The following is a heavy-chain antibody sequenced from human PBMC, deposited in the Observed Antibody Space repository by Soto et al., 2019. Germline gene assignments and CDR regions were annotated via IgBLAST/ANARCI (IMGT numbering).Heavy chain of an antibody. CDR2: IYPSDSTV. V-gene: IGHV5-51*01. CDR3: ARHSPRTRVNWFDP. Sequence: HGESLKISCQSSGYTFANYWIVWVRQMPGKGLEWMGIIYPSDSTVKYSPSVQGQVTISADKSISTAYLQWSSLKASDTAMYYCARHSPRTRVNWFDPWGQGTLVTVSS. CDR1: GYTFANYW. J-gene: IGHJ5*02.